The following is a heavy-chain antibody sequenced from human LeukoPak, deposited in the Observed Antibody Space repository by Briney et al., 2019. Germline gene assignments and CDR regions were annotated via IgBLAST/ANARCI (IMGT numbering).Heavy chain of an antibody. V-gene: IGHV3-9*01. Sequence: QAGGSLRLSCVASGFTVSNKYMSWVRQAPGKGLEWVSGISWNSGSIGYADSVKGRFTISRDNAKNSLYLQMNSLRAEDTALYYCAKDTPGTTPFDYWGQGTLVTVSS. CDR2: ISWNSGSI. D-gene: IGHD1-1*01. J-gene: IGHJ4*02. CDR3: AKDTPGTTPFDY. CDR1: GFTVSNKY.